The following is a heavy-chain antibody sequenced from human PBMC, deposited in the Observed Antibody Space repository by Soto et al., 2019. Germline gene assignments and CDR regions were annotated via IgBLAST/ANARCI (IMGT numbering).Heavy chain of an antibody. Sequence: QVQLVQSGAEVKKPGCSVKVSCKASGGTFSSYAISWVRQAPGQGLEWMGGIIPIFGTANYAQKFQGRVTITAVESESTAYMVLSSLRSDDTAVYYFARCTGIAAAVSLTLVDYYYGIAVWGQGTKVTVSS. CDR1: GGTFSSYA. V-gene: IGHV1-69*01. J-gene: IGHJ6*02. CDR3: ARCTGIAAAVSLTLVDYYYGIAV. D-gene: IGHD6-13*01. CDR2: IIPIFGTA.